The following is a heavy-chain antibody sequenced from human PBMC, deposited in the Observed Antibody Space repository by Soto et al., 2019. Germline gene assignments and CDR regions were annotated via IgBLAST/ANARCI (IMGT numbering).Heavy chain of an antibody. CDR3: ASVASRCYPCLVDP. D-gene: IGHD2-15*01. Sequence: QAQVVQYGAEVRKPGSSVKLSCKASEGTFNSYAIAWVRQAPGQGLEWMGGVIPYYNTLNYAQKFQVRVTITADDSTKTVNMKLSSLRADDTAVSFCASVASRCYPCLVDPWTQGTLATVSS. J-gene: IGHJ5*02. V-gene: IGHV1-69*01. CDR1: EGTFNSYA. CDR2: VIPYYNTL.